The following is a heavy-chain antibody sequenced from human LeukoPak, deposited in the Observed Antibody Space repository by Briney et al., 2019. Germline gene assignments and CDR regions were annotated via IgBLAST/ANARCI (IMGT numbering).Heavy chain of an antibody. Sequence: SETLSLTCAVYGGSFSGYYWSWIRQPPGKGLEWIGEINHSGSTNYNPSLKSRVTISADTSKNQFSLKLSSVTAADTAVYYCARGLMYYDFWSGYYWFDPWGQGTLVTVSS. CDR2: INHSGST. D-gene: IGHD3-3*01. CDR1: GGSFSGYY. J-gene: IGHJ5*02. CDR3: ARGLMYYDFWSGYYWFDP. V-gene: IGHV4-34*01.